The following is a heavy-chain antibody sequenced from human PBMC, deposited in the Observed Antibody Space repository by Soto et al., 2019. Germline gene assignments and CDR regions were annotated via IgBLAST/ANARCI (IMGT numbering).Heavy chain of an antibody. CDR3: ARDRIAAAGKSKYYYYGMDV. CDR1: GGSISSGGYY. D-gene: IGHD6-13*01. CDR2: IYYSGST. J-gene: IGHJ6*02. V-gene: IGHV4-31*03. Sequence: PSETLSLTCTVSGGSISSGGYYWSWIRQNQRKGLEWIGYIYYSGSTYYNPSLKSRVTISVDTSKNQFSLKLSSVTAADTAVYYCARDRIAAAGKSKYYYYGMDVWGQGTTVTVS.